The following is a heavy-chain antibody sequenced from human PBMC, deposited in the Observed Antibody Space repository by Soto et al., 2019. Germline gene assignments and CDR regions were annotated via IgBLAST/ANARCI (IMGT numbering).Heavy chain of an antibody. V-gene: IGHV3-30-3*01. CDR1: GFTFSSYA. CDR3: ARLSSSSYFYY. Sequence: QVQLVESGGGVVQPGRSLRLSCAASGFTFSSYAMHWVRQAPGKGLEWVAVISYDGSNKYYADSVKGRFTISRDNSKNTLYLQMNSLRAEDTAVYYGARLSSSSYFYYWGQGTLVTVSS. J-gene: IGHJ4*02. CDR2: ISYDGSNK. D-gene: IGHD6-6*01.